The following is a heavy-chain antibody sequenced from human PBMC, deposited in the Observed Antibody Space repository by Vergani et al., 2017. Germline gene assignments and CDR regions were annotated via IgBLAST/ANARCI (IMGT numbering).Heavy chain of an antibody. J-gene: IGHJ5*01. CDR1: GFSFTSYW. V-gene: IGHV3-74*03. CDR3: ARARCIETCYMSNWLDS. D-gene: IGHD3-9*01. CDR2: IKSDGSIT. Sequence: DVHLAESGGGFFQTGGSLRLSCSASGFSFTSYWMHWVRQVPGKGLLWVSRIKSDGSITAYADSVKGRFTISRDNAQNTLYLQMNSLRVEDTGVYYCARARCIETCYMSNWLDSWGQGTLVTVSS.